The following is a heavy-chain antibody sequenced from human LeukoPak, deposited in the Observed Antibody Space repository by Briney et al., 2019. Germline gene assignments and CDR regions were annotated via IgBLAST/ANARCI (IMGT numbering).Heavy chain of an antibody. J-gene: IGHJ3*01. Sequence: ASVKVSCKASGYIFTGYYMHWVRQAPGQGLEWMGWINPNRGGTNYAQKFQGRVTMTRDTSINTAYMELNRLTSDDTALYYCARDVDHDDSTGKGLVDFWGQGIMVTVSS. CDR3: ARDVDHDDSTGKGLVDF. D-gene: IGHD4-11*01. CDR1: GYIFTGYY. CDR2: INPNRGGT. V-gene: IGHV1-2*02.